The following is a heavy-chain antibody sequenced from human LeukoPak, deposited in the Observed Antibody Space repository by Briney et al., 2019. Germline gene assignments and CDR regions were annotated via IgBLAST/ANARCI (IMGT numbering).Heavy chain of an antibody. CDR1: GFTFDDYG. CDR3: ARSYDSSGYLSYYYMDV. V-gene: IGHV3-20*04. Sequence: GGSLRLSCAASGFTFDDYGMSWVRQAPGKGLEWVSGINWNGGSTGYADSVKGRFAISRDNAKNSLYLQMNSLRAEDTAVYYCARSYDSSGYLSYYYMDVWGKGTTVTVSS. CDR2: INWNGGST. D-gene: IGHD3-22*01. J-gene: IGHJ6*03.